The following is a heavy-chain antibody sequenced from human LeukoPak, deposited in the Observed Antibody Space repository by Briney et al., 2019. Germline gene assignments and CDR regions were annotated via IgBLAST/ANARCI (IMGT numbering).Heavy chain of an antibody. CDR1: GYTFSNYA. V-gene: IGHV1-3*01. Sequence: ASVKVSCKASGYTFSNYAMHWVRPAPGQRLEWMGWITGDNGDTKYSQKFQDRITITRDTSASTAYMELSSLRSEDTAVYYCARDVLGTNDYWGQGTLVTVSS. CDR3: ARDVLGTNDY. J-gene: IGHJ4*02. D-gene: IGHD1-7*01. CDR2: ITGDNGDT.